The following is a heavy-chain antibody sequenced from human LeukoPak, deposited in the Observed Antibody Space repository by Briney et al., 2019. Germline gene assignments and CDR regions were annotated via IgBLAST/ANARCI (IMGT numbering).Heavy chain of an antibody. CDR3: ARHWGNYYGSGSYTRAIYYFDY. Sequence: SETLSLTCTVSGGSISSSSYYWGWIRQPPGKGLEWIGSIYYSGSTYYNPSLKSRVTISVDTSKNQFSLKLSSVTAADTAVYYCARHWGNYYGSGSYTRAIYYFDYWGQGTLVTVSS. CDR2: IYYSGST. D-gene: IGHD3-10*01. CDR1: GGSISSSSYY. J-gene: IGHJ4*02. V-gene: IGHV4-39*01.